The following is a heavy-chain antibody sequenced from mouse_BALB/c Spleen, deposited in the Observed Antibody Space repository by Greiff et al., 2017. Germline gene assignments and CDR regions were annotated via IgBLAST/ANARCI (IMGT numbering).Heavy chain of an antibody. CDR2: IDPENGNT. V-gene: IGHV14-1*02. D-gene: IGHD2-5*01. J-gene: IGHJ4*01. CDR3: ARSNYVDYAMDY. Sequence: EVQLQQSGAELVRPGALVKLSCKASGFNIKDYYMHWVKQRPEQGLEWIGWIDPENGNTIYDPKFQGKATLTADTSSSTAYMQLSSLTSEDSAVYFCARSNYVDYAMDYWGQGTSVTVSS. CDR1: GFNIKDYY.